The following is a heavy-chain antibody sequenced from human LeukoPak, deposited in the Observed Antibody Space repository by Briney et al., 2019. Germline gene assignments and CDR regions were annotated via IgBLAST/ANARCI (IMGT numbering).Heavy chain of an antibody. CDR3: AKVLHKYYYDSSGYDI. CDR1: GFTFDDYA. Sequence: GGSLRLSCAASGFTFDDYAMHWVRQAPGKGLEWVSLISWDGGSTYYADSVKGRFTISRDNSKNSLYLQMNSLRAEDTALYYCAKVLHKYYYDSSGYDIWGQGTLVTVSS. D-gene: IGHD3-22*01. CDR2: ISWDGGST. V-gene: IGHV3-43D*03. J-gene: IGHJ4*02.